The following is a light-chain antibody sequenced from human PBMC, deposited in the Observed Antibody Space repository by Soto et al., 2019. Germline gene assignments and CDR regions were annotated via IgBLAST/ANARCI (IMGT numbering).Light chain of an antibody. V-gene: IGLV1-44*01. CDR3: AAWDDSLNAVV. CDR1: NSNVGSNT. Sequence: QSVLTQPPSASGTPGQRVTISCSGSNSNVGSNTVDWYQQLPGTAPKLLIYHNNQRPSGVPDRLSGSKSGTSASLAISGLQSEDEADYYGAAWDDSLNAVVFGGGTKLTVL. J-gene: IGLJ2*01. CDR2: HNN.